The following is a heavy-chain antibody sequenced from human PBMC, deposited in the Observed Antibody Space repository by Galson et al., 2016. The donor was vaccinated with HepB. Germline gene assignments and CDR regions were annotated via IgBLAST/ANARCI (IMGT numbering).Heavy chain of an antibody. Sequence: SVKVSCKASGYIFTSFGISWVRQAPGQGLEWMGWISGYSGKTEYAQNLQGRVTVTTDTSATTAYLELRSLRSDDTAVYYCARVRLVSAGRNDYWGQGTLVTISS. D-gene: IGHD5/OR15-5a*01. J-gene: IGHJ4*02. CDR2: ISGYSGKT. CDR1: GYIFTSFG. V-gene: IGHV1-18*01. CDR3: ARVRLVSAGRNDY.